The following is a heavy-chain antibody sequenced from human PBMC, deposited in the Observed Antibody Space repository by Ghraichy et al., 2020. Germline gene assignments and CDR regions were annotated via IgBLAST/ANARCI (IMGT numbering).Heavy chain of an antibody. CDR2: ISAYNGNT. CDR3: ARDLMSSSWYRSTGYYYGMDV. CDR1: GYTFTSYG. J-gene: IGHJ6*02. V-gene: IGHV1-18*04. D-gene: IGHD6-13*01. Sequence: ASVKVSCKASGYTFTSYGISWVRQAPGQGLEWMGWISAYNGNTNYAQKLQGRVTMTTDTSTSTAYMELRSLRSDDTAVYYCARDLMSSSWYRSTGYYYGMDVWGQGTTVTVSS.